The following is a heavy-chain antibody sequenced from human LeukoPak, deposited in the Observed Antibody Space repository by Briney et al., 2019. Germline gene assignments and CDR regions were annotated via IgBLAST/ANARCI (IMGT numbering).Heavy chain of an antibody. Sequence: GESLKISCQGSGYSFTSYWIGWVRQMPGKGLEWMGIIYPGDFDTRYSPSFQGQVTISADKSISTAYLQWSSLKASDTAMYYCARHSCSSTSCYSDYWGQGTLVTVSS. J-gene: IGHJ4*02. CDR3: ARHSCSSTSCYSDY. V-gene: IGHV5-51*01. D-gene: IGHD2-2*01. CDR2: IYPGDFDT. CDR1: GYSFTSYW.